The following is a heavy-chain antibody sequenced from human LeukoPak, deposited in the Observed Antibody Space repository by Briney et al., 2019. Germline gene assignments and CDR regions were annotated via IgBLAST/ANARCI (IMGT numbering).Heavy chain of an antibody. Sequence: ASVKVSCKASGYTFTSYYMHWVRQAPGQGLEWMGIINPSGGSTSYAQKFQGRVTMTRDTSTSTAYMELSSLRSEDTAVYYCATPLLADCSSTSCYKVDYWGQGTLVTVSS. CDR3: ATPLLADCSSTSCYKVDY. D-gene: IGHD2-2*02. J-gene: IGHJ4*02. CDR2: INPSGGST. CDR1: GYTFTSYY. V-gene: IGHV1-46*03.